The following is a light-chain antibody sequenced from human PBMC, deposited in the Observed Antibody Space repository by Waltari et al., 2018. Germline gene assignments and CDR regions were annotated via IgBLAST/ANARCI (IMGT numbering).Light chain of an antibody. V-gene: IGLV2-8*01. CDR2: DVT. CDR1: SSDVGVFDS. Sequence: QSALTQPPSASGSPGQSVTISCTGTSSDVGVFDSVSWSQQHPVKAPKLILYDVTNRPAGVPVRFAGATSANTASLTVSGLLAEDEADYYCCSYSGTNSKYVFGTGTKVTVL. CDR3: CSYSGTNSKYV. J-gene: IGLJ1*01.